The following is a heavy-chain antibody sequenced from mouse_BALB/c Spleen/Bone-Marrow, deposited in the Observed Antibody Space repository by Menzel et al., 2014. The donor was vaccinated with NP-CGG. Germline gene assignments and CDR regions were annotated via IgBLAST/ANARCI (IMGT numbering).Heavy chain of an antibody. J-gene: IGHJ3*01. CDR1: GFSLTSYG. CDR2: IWAGGST. D-gene: IGHD2-4*01. CDR3: ARVSSTMITTVFAY. V-gene: IGHV2-9*02. Sequence: VKVVESGPGLVAPSQNLSVTCTVSGFSLTSYGVHWVRQPPGKGLEWLGVIWAGGSTNYNSALMSRLSISKDNSKSQVFLKMNSLQTDDTAMYYCARVSSTMITTVFAYWGQGTLVTVSA.